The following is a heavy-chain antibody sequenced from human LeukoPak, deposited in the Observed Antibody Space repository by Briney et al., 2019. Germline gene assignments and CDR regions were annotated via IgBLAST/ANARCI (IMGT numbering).Heavy chain of an antibody. CDR3: ARDRGYSSGSRPPKFDY. Sequence: ASVKVSCKASGYTFTSYGISWVRQAPGQGLEWMGWISAYSGNTNYAQKLQGRVTMTTDTSTSTAYMELRSLRSDDTAVYYCARDRGYSSGSRPPKFDYWGQGTLVTVSS. CDR1: GYTFTSYG. D-gene: IGHD3-22*01. V-gene: IGHV1-18*01. J-gene: IGHJ4*02. CDR2: ISAYSGNT.